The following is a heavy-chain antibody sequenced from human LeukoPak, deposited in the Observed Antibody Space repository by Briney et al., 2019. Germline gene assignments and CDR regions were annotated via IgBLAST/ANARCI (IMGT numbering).Heavy chain of an antibody. J-gene: IGHJ4*02. CDR2: IYTSGST. CDR1: GGSISSYY. Sequence: ASETLSLTCTVSGGSISSYYWSWIRLPAGKGLEWIGRIYTSGSTNYNPSLKSRVTMSVDTSKNQFSLKLSSVTAADTAVYYCARSAGVAARRHYVDYWGQGTLVTVSS. D-gene: IGHD6-6*01. V-gene: IGHV4-4*07. CDR3: ARSAGVAARRHYVDY.